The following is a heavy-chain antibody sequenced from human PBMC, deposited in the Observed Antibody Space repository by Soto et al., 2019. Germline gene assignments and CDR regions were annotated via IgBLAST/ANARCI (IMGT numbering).Heavy chain of an antibody. CDR2: IYYSGST. Sequence: SETLSLTCTVSGGSISSGGYYWSWIRQHPGKGLEWIGYIYYSGSTYYNPSLKSRVTISVDTSKNQFSLKLSSVTAADTAVYYCASARHDFWSGYYPFLDYWGQGTLVTVS. CDR3: ASARHDFWSGYYPFLDY. J-gene: IGHJ4*02. CDR1: GGSISSGGYY. D-gene: IGHD3-3*01. V-gene: IGHV4-31*03.